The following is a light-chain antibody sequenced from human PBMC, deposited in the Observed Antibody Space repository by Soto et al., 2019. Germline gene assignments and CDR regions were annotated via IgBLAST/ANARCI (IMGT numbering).Light chain of an antibody. CDR2: EDS. J-gene: IGLJ1*01. CDR3: CSFADSTTYV. Sequence: VLTQPASVSGSPGQSITISCTGTSSDVGSYNLVSWYQQHPGKAPKLIIYEDSKRPSGVSNRFSGSKSGNTASLTISGLQTEDEADYYCCSFADSTTYVFGTGTKVNVL. CDR1: SSDVGSYNL. V-gene: IGLV2-23*01.